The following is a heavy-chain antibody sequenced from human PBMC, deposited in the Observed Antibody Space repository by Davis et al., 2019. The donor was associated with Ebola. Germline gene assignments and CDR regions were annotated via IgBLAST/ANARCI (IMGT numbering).Heavy chain of an antibody. CDR3: ARGRRDFWSSYYVYYGMDV. D-gene: IGHD3-3*01. CDR2: INHSGST. CDR1: GFTFGDHW. V-gene: IGHV4-34*01. J-gene: IGHJ6*02. Sequence: GSLRLSCAASGFTFGDHWMTWVRQPPGKGLEWIGEINHSGSTNYNPSLKSRVTISVDTSKNQFSLKLSSVTAADTAVYYCARGRRDFWSSYYVYYGMDVWGQRTTVTVSS.